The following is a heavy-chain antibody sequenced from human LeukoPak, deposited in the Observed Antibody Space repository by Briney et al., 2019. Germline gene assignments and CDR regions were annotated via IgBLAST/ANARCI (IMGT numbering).Heavy chain of an antibody. Sequence: PSETLSLTCTVSGGSISTYYWNWIRQPPGKGLEWVGYIYHSGSTNYNPSLQSRVTISVDTSKNQFSLNLNSVTAADTAVYYCARGGAARLHFQNWGQGTLVTVSS. V-gene: IGHV4-59*01. J-gene: IGHJ1*01. D-gene: IGHD6-6*01. CDR1: GGSISTYY. CDR3: ARGGAARLHFQN. CDR2: IYHSGST.